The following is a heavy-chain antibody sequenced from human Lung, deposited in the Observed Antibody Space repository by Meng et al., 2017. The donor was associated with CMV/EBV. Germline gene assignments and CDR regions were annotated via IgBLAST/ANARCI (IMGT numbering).Heavy chain of an antibody. CDR2: TYYRSKWYH. CDR3: ARGINGGCGD. V-gene: IGHV6-1*01. J-gene: IGHJ4*02. D-gene: IGHD4-23*01. Sequence: QARLQQSGPGLVNPSQTLSLTCAISGDIGSSNSAAWHWIRQSPSRGLEWLGRTYYRSKWYHEYAVSVKSRITISPDTPKNQFSLQLNSMTPEDTAVYYCARGINGGCGDWGQGTLVTVSS. CDR1: GDIGSSNSAA.